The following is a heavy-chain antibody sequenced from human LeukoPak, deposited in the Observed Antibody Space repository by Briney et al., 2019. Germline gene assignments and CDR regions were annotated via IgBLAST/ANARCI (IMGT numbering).Heavy chain of an antibody. J-gene: IGHJ4*02. Sequence: ASVKVSCKASGYTFTSYYMHWVRQAPGQGLEWMGIINPNGGSTSYAQKFQGRVPMTRDTSTSTVYMELSSLRSEDTAVYYCARAIVVVPAAMVYWGQGTLVTVSS. V-gene: IGHV1-46*01. CDR3: ARAIVVVPAAMVY. D-gene: IGHD2-2*01. CDR2: INPNGGST. CDR1: GYTFTSYY.